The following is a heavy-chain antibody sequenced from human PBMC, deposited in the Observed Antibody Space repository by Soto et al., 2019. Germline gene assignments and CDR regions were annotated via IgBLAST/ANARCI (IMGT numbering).Heavy chain of an antibody. CDR1: GYAFTTYG. CDR3: ARGKYGDY. Sequence: QVHLVQSGAEVKKPGASVKVSCKGSGYAFTTYGITWVRQAPGQGLEWMGWISAHNGNTNYAQKLQERVTVTRDTAASTDYMEPRSLRSDDTAVYYCARGKYGDYWGQGALVTVSS. V-gene: IGHV1-18*01. D-gene: IGHD2-2*01. J-gene: IGHJ4*02. CDR2: ISAHNGNT.